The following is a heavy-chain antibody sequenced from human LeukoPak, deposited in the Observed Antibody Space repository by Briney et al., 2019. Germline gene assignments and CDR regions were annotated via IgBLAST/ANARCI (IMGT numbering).Heavy chain of an antibody. CDR2: ISYDGSNK. V-gene: IGHV3-30-3*01. CDR3: ARASYSSIAGYYFDY. Sequence: PGGSLRLSCAASGFTFSSYAMHWVRQAPGKGLEWVAVISYDGSNKYYADSVKGRFTISRDNSKNTLYLQMNSLRAEDTAVYYCARASYSSIAGYYFDYWGQGTLVTVSS. D-gene: IGHD6-6*01. J-gene: IGHJ4*02. CDR1: GFTFSSYA.